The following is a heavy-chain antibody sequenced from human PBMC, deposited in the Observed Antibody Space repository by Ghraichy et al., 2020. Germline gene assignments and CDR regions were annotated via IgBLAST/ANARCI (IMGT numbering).Heavy chain of an antibody. V-gene: IGHV4-59*01. CDR1: GGSISSYY. J-gene: IGHJ5*02. Sequence: SETLSLTCTVSGGSISSYYWSWIRQPPGKGLEWIGYIYYSGSTNYNPSLKSRVTISVDTSKNQFSLKLSSVTAAATAVYYCARDSSVVNCGGDCGWFDPWGKGTLVTVS. D-gene: IGHD2-21*02. CDR2: IYYSGST. CDR3: ARDSSVVNCGGDCGWFDP.